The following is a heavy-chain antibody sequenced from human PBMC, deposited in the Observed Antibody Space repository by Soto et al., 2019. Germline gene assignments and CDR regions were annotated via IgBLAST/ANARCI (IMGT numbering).Heavy chain of an antibody. Sequence: SETLSITCTVSGGSISSSSYYWGWIRQPPGKGLEWIGSIYYSGSTYYNPSLKSRVTISVDTSKNQFSLKLSSVTAADTAVYYCARDYCSGGSCYQSNWFDPWGQGTLVTVSS. CDR1: GGSISSSSYY. V-gene: IGHV4-39*01. J-gene: IGHJ5*02. CDR2: IYYSGST. CDR3: ARDYCSGGSCYQSNWFDP. D-gene: IGHD2-15*01.